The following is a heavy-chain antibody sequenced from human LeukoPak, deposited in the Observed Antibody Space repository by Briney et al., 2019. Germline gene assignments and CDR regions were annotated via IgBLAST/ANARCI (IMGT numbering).Heavy chain of an antibody. V-gene: IGHV2-70*11. J-gene: IGHJ6*02. Sequence: SGPTLVNPTPPLTLTCTFSGFSLSSSGMWVSWIRQPPVKALEWLARIDWDAGKHYTTSLKTRLTISQDTSKNQVVLTMTSMDPVDTATYYCARNRGYSGYGMDVWGQGTTVTVS. CDR1: GFSLSSSGMW. D-gene: IGHD5-12*01. CDR3: ARNRGYSGYGMDV. CDR2: IDWDAGK.